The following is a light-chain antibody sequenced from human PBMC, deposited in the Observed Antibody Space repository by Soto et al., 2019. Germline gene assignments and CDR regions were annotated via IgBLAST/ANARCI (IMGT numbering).Light chain of an antibody. J-gene: IGLJ3*02. V-gene: IGLV2-14*03. Sequence: QSALTQPASVSGSPGQSITISCTGTSSDVGGYTFVSWYQQHPGKAPKLMIYDVSDRPSGVSNRFSASKSGTTASLTISGLQAEDEADYYCSSYTSSSTLVFGGGTKLTV. CDR2: DVS. CDR1: SSDVGGYTF. CDR3: SSYTSSSTLV.